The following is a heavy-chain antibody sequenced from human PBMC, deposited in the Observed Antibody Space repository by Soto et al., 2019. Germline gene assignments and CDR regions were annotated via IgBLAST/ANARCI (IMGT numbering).Heavy chain of an antibody. Sequence: QVQLVESGGGVVQPGRSLRLSCAASGFTFSNFGMHWVRQAPGKGLEWVAFIWYDGSEKYNADSVQGRFTISRDNSKNTLYLQMHSLRAEDTAIYYCARSRETFDYWGQGTLVTVSS. CDR1: GFTFSNFG. D-gene: IGHD1-26*01. J-gene: IGHJ4*02. V-gene: IGHV3-33*01. CDR3: ARSRETFDY. CDR2: IWYDGSEK.